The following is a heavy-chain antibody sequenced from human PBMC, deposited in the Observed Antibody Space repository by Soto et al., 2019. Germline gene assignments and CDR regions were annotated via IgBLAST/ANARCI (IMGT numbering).Heavy chain of an antibody. CDR3: ARDMGIVGATYGYSGMVV. CDR1: GYTFTGYY. D-gene: IGHD1-26*01. CDR2: INPNSGGT. V-gene: IGHV1-2*04. J-gene: IGHJ6*02. Sequence: ASVKVSCKASGYTFTGYYMHWVRQAPGQGLEWMGWINPNSGGTNYAQKFQGWVTMTRDTSISTAYMELSRLRSDDTAVYYCARDMGIVGATYGYSGMVVWGQGTTVTDS.